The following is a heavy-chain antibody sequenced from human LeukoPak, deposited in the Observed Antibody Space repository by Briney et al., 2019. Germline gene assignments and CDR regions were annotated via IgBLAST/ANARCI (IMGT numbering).Heavy chain of an antibody. V-gene: IGHV3-23*01. CDR1: GFTFSTYA. Sequence: GGSLRLSCAASGFTFSTYAMSWVRQAPGKGLEWVSAISGSGDSTYYADSVRGRFTISRDNSKNTVYLQMTSLRAEDTAVYYCAKASPGGSCPLDWGQGTLVTVSS. CDR2: ISGSGDST. J-gene: IGHJ4*01. D-gene: IGHD2-15*01. CDR3: AKASPGGSCPLD.